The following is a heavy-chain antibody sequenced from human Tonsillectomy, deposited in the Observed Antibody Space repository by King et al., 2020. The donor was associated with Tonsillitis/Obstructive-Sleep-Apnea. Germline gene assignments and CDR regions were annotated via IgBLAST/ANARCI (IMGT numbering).Heavy chain of an antibody. J-gene: IGHJ6*03. CDR1: GLTFSNYA. D-gene: IGHD2-2*01. Sequence: VQLVESGGGLVQPGGSLRLSCAASGLTFSNYAMSWVRQAPGKGLAWVSIISVSATSTCYADSVKGRFTISRANSKYTLYLQMNTLRAEDTAVYYCAKASGIVVGPRYYYYMDVWGKGTTVTVSS. CDR2: ISVSATST. CDR3: AKASGIVVGPRYYYYMDV. V-gene: IGHV3-23*04.